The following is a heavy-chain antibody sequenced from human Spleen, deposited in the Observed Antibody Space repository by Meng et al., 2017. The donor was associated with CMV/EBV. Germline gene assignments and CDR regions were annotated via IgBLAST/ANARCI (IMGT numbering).Heavy chain of an antibody. CDR3: ARDVGEWLPLN. CDR2: INQDGSET. J-gene: IGHJ4*02. V-gene: IGHV3-7*01. D-gene: IGHD3-10*01. Sequence: GGSLRLSCAVSGFTFSSNWMTWVRQAPGKGLEWVANINQDGSETYYVDSVKGRFTVSRDNAKNSLYLQMNSLRAEDTAVYYCARDVGEWLPLNWGQGTLVTVSS. CDR1: GFTFSSNW.